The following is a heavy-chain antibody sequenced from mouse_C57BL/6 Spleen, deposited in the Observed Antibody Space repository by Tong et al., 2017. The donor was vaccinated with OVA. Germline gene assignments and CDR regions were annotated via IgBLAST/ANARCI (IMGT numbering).Heavy chain of an antibody. J-gene: IGHJ1*03. V-gene: IGHV1-26*01. CDR3: ATRGGSSSYWYFDV. Sequence: EVQLQESGPELVKPGASVKISCKASGYTFTDYYMNWVKQSHGKSLEWIGDINPNNGGTSYNQKFKGKATLTVDKSSSTAYMELRSLTSEDSAVYYCATRGGSSSYWYFDVWGTGTTVTVSS. D-gene: IGHD1-1*01. CDR2: INPNNGGT. CDR1: GYTFTDYY.